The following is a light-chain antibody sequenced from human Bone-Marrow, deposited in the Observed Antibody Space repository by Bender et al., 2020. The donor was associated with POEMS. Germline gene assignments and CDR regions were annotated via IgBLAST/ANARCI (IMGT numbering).Light chain of an antibody. CDR3: YTAADSNLV. V-gene: IGLV3-27*01. J-gene: IGLJ3*02. CDR2: KDT. Sequence: SSELTQPPSVSVSPGQTARITCSAHSLPKQYTFWYQQKSGQAPVQVIYKDTDRPSGIPERFSGSSSGTTVTLTISGAQVEDEGDYYCYTAADSNLVFGGGTKLTVL. CDR1: SLPKQY.